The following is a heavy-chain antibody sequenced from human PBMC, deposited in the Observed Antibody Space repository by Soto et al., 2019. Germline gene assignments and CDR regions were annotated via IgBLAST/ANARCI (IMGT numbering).Heavy chain of an antibody. V-gene: IGHV1-46*01. CDR2: INPSGGST. CDR3: ASAAPDGTPNWFDP. Sequence: QVQLVQSGAEVKKPGASVKVSCKASGYTFTSYYMHWVRQAPGQGLEWMGIINPSGGSTSYAQKFQGRVTMTMDTSTRTVYMELSSLRSEDTAVYYCASAAPDGTPNWFDPCGQGTLVTVSS. CDR1: GYTFTSYY. J-gene: IGHJ5*02. D-gene: IGHD1-1*01.